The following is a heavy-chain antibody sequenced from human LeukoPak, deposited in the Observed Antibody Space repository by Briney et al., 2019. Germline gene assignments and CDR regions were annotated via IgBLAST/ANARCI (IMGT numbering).Heavy chain of an antibody. V-gene: IGHV3-30*02. CDR2: IRYDASNK. CDR3: AGDFDY. CDR1: GFTFSSYD. J-gene: IGHJ4*02. Sequence: PGGSLRLSCAASGFTFSSYDMHWFRQAPGKGLEWVAFIRYDASNKYYADSVKGQFTISRDNSENTLYLQMNSLGVEDTAVYYCAGDFDYWGQGTLVTVSS.